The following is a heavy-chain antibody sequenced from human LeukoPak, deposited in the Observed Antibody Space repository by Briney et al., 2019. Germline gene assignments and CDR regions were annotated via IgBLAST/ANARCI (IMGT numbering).Heavy chain of an antibody. V-gene: IGHV3-7*01. CDR3: TRDTIGSLDY. J-gene: IGHJ4*02. D-gene: IGHD1-26*01. Sequence: GGSLRLSCAASGFTFGNSLRAWVRQAPGKGLEWVANIKQDGSTKHYADSLKGRFTISRDNPKNSLFLQMNNLGADDTAIYYCTRDTIGSLDYWGQGILVTVAS. CDR1: GFTFGNSL. CDR2: IKQDGSTK.